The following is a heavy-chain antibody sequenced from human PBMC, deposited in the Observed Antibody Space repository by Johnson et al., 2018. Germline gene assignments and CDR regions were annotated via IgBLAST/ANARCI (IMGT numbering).Heavy chain of an antibody. CDR3: ARERRGVTMVRGARALNYYGMDV. Sequence: VQLVESGGGVVQPGRSLRLSCAASGFTFRSYGMHWVRQAPGKGLEWVSAIGTAGDTYYPGSVKGRFTISRENAKNSLYLQMNSRRAGDTAVYYCARERRGVTMVRGARALNYYGMDVWGQGTTVTVSS. CDR2: IGTAGDT. D-gene: IGHD3-10*01. V-gene: IGHV3-13*01. CDR1: GFTFRSYG. J-gene: IGHJ6*02.